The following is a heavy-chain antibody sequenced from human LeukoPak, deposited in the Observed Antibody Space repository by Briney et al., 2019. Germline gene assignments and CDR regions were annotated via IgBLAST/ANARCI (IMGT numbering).Heavy chain of an antibody. CDR3: ARVTTGSTTLDS. D-gene: IGHD1-1*01. J-gene: IGHJ5*01. CDR2: VYYSGGT. CDR1: GASISSSIHS. V-gene: IGHV4-39*02. Sequence: SETLSLTCAVSGASISSSIHSWGWVRQPPGKGLERIGSVYYSGGTYYNPSLESRLTISVDTSNNRFSLKLKSVTAADTAVFYCARVTTGSTTLDSWGQGILVTVSS.